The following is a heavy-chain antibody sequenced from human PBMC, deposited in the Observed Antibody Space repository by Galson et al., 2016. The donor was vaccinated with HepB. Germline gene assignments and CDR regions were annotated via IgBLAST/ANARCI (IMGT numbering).Heavy chain of an antibody. Sequence: SETLSLTCTVSGASIXXXTYXXXWXXXPPXXXLEXXXSSXXGGXXXYEXXLRSRVTTSFDTSKXHFSRXLSSVTAAXXAVYYCARPRPPHDYXGLDVWXQXTTXXVSS. V-gene: IGHV4-39*02. D-gene: IGHD5-12*01. CDR3: ARPRPPHDYXGLDV. CDR1: GASIXXXTYX. CDR2: SXXGGXX. J-gene: IGHJ6*01.